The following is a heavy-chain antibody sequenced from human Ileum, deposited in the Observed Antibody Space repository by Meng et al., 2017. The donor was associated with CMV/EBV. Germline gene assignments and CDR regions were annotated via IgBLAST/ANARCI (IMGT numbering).Heavy chain of an antibody. CDR2: IHPTGTT. Sequence: QLQLEGSGPTLLPPSETLSLTFTVTGGSLTSYYWTWIRQPAGKGLEWIGRIHPTGTTDDNPSLRSRVSMSLDKSKNQFSLKLTSVTAADTAVYYCARAAARGVPVDLWGQGTLVTVSS. CDR1: GGSLTSYY. D-gene: IGHD3-10*01. J-gene: IGHJ5*02. V-gene: IGHV4-4*07. CDR3: ARAAARGVPVDL.